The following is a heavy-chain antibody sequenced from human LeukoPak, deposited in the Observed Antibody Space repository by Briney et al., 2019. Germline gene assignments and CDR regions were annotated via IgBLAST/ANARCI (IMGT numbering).Heavy chain of an antibody. CDR3: AKDLGRGYSGYDLFDY. Sequence: GGSLRLSCAASGFTFSSYEMNWVRQAPGQGLEWVSGIGGSGGSTYYADSVKGRFTISRDNSKNTLFLQMNSLRAEDTAVYYCAKDLGRGYSGYDLFDYWGQGTLVTVSS. J-gene: IGHJ4*02. V-gene: IGHV3-23*01. D-gene: IGHD5-12*01. CDR2: IGGSGGST. CDR1: GFTFSSYE.